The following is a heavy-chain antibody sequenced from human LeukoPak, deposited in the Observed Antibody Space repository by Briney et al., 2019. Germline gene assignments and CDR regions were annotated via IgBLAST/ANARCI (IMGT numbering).Heavy chain of an antibody. CDR3: ATGAGCGY. Sequence: GGSLRLSCAASGFTFSSYWMTWVRQAPGKGLEWVANIKQGGSERNYVDSVKGRFTISRDNAKNSLYLQMNTLRDEDTAVYYCATGAGCGYWGQGTLVTVSP. CDR2: IKQGGSER. D-gene: IGHD6-19*01. J-gene: IGHJ4*02. CDR1: GFTFSSYW. V-gene: IGHV3-7*03.